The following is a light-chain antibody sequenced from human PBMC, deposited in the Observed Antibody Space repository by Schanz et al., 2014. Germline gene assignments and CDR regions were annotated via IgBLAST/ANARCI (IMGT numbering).Light chain of an antibody. CDR3: QQYNTGT. CDR2: GAS. J-gene: IGKJ1*01. CDR1: QSVSSN. V-gene: IGKV3-15*01. Sequence: EIVMTQSPATLSVSPGERATLSCRASQSVSSNLAWYQQTPGQAPRLLIYGASTRATGIPARFSGSGSGTEFTLTISSLQSEDFAVYYCQQYNTGTFGQGTKVEIK.